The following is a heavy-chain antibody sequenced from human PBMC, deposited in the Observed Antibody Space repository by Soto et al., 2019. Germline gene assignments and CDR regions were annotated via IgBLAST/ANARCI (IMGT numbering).Heavy chain of an antibody. D-gene: IGHD2-21*01. V-gene: IGHV1-69*01. CDR2: IIPIFGTA. J-gene: IGHJ4*02. CDR3: ARTTGGDIDY. CDR1: GYAFSIYA. Sequence: NLSRKASGYAFSIYAISRLRQAPGQGLEWMGGIIPIFGTANYAQKFQGRVTITADESTSTAYMELSSLRSEDTAVYYCARTTGGDIDYWGQGTLVTVSS.